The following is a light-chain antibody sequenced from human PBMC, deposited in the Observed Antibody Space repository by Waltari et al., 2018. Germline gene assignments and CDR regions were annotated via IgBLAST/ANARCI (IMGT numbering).Light chain of an antibody. J-gene: IGKJ4*01. V-gene: IGKV1-9*01. CDR2: TAS. CDR3: QQLNSYPPT. Sequence: IQLTQSPSSLSASVGDRVTITCRASHGISNYLAWYQQKSGKAPKLLIYTASTLQSGVPSRFSGRGSGTDFTLTISSLQPEDFATYYCQQLNSYPPTFGGGTKVEIK. CDR1: HGISNY.